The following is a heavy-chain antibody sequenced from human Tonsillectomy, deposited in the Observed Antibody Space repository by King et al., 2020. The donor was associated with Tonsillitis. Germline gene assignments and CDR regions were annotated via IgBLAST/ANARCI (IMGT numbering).Heavy chain of an antibody. CDR2: INPNSGGP. CDR3: ARGNYDYVWGNYEVDY. CDR1: GDTFTGYY. D-gene: IGHD3-16*01. J-gene: IGHJ4*02. V-gene: IGHV1-2*02. Sequence: QLVQSGAEVKKPGASVKVSCKASGDTFTGYYMHWVRQAPGQGLEVMGWINPNSGGPNYAQKFQGRVTMTRDTSISTAYMELSRLRSDDTAVYYCARGNYDYVWGNYEVDYWGQGTLVTVSS.